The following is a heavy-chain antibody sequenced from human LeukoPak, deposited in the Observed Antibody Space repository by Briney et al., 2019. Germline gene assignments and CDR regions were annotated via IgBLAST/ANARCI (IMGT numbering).Heavy chain of an antibody. Sequence: ASVKVSCKASGYAFTSYDINWVRQASGQGLEWMGWMNPNSGETGYVQKFQGRVTMTRNTYINTAYMELNNLRSEDTAVYYCVRGPLGIWSYCDYWGQGSLVTVSS. D-gene: IGHD7-27*01. CDR2: MNPNSGET. CDR1: GYAFTSYD. V-gene: IGHV1-8*01. J-gene: IGHJ4*02. CDR3: VRGPLGIWSYCDY.